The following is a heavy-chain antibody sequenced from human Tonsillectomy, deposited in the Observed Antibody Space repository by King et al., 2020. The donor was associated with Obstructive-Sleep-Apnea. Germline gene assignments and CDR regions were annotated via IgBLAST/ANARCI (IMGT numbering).Heavy chain of an antibody. D-gene: IGHD2-2*01. V-gene: IGHV3-15*01. J-gene: IGHJ5*02. CDR1: GFTFSNAW. Sequence: VQLVESGGGLVKPGGSLRLSCAASGFTFSNAWMSWVRQAPGKGLEWVGRIKSKTDGGTTDYAAPVKGRVFFLRDDSKNTLYLQMNSLKTEDTAVYYCTTDGCSSTSCYDNWFDPWGQGTLVTVSS. CDR3: TTDGCSSTSCYDNWFDP. CDR2: IKSKTDGGTT.